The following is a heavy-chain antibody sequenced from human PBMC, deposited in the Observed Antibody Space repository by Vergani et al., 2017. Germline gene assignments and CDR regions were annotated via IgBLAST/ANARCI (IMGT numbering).Heavy chain of an antibody. CDR2: ISSNGGST. CDR1: GFTFSSYA. J-gene: IGHJ6*02. V-gene: IGHV3-64*01. D-gene: IGHD3-9*01. CDR3: AIDRNYDIFTCYYTLNYYYYGMDV. Sequence: EVQLVESGGGLVQPGGSLRLSCAASGFTFSSYAMHWVRQAPGKGLEYVSAISSNGGSTYYAYSVKGRFTISRDNSKNTLYLQMGRLRAEDMAVYYCAIDRNYDIFTCYYTLNYYYYGMDVWGQGTTVTVSS.